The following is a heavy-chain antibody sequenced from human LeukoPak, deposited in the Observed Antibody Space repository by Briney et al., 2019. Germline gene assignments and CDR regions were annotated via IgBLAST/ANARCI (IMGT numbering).Heavy chain of an antibody. CDR2: INPNSGGT. J-gene: IGHJ5*02. CDR1: GYTFTGYY. V-gene: IGHV1-2*02. D-gene: IGHD6-13*01. Sequence: ASVKVSCKASGYTFTGYYMHWVRQAPGQGLEWMGWINPNSGGTNYAQKFQGRVTITTDESTSTAYMELSSLRFEDTAVYYCARRVAASPNYSSSWRGNWFDPWGQGTLVTVSS. CDR3: ARRVAASPNYSSSWRGNWFDP.